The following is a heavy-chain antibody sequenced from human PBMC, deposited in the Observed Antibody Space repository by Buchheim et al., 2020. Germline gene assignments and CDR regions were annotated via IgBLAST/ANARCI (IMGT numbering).Heavy chain of an antibody. Sequence: QVQLQQWGAGLLKPSETLSLTCAVYGGSFSGYYWSWIRQPPGKGLEWIGEINHSGSTNYNPPLKSRVTISVDTSKNQFSLKLSSVTAADTAVYYCARGHVTMVRGVILYYFDYWGQGTL. CDR1: GGSFSGYY. CDR3: ARGHVTMVRGVILYYFDY. V-gene: IGHV4-34*01. J-gene: IGHJ4*02. D-gene: IGHD3-10*01. CDR2: INHSGST.